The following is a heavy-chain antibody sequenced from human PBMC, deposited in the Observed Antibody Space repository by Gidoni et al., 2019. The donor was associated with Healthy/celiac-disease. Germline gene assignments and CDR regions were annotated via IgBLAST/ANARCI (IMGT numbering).Heavy chain of an antibody. J-gene: IGHJ5*02. V-gene: IGHV1-8*01. CDR3: EREHSSGSSSSWFDP. CDR1: GYTFPSYE. D-gene: IGHD6-6*01. Sequence: HVQLVQSGAAVKKPGASVKVSCTASGYTFPSYEINWVRQATGQGLEWMGWMNPNSGNTGYAQKFQGRVTMTRNTSISTAYMEVSSLRSEDTAVYYCEREHSSGSSSSWFDPWGQGTLVTVSS. CDR2: MNPNSGNT.